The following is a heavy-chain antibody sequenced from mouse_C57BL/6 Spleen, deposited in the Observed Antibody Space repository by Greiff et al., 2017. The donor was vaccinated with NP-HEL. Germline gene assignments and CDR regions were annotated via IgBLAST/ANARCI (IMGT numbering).Heavy chain of an antibody. V-gene: IGHV1-26*01. CDR2: INPNNGGT. D-gene: IGHD3-1*01. CDR3: ARSGGSYYFDY. Sequence: EVKLQQSGPELVKPGASVKISCKASGYTFTDYYMNWVKQSHGKSLEWIGDINPNNGGTSYNQKFKGKATLTVDKSSSTAYMELRSLTSEDSAVYYCARSGGSYYFDYWGQGTTLTVSS. CDR1: GYTFTDYY. J-gene: IGHJ2*01.